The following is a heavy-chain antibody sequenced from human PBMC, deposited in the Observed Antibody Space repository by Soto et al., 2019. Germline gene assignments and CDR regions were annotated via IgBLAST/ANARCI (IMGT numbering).Heavy chain of an antibody. D-gene: IGHD3-22*01. Sequence: SETLSLTCAVSGGSISSGGYSWSWIRQPPGKGLEWIGYIYHSGSTYYNPSLKSRVTISVDRSKNQFSLKLSSVTAADTAVYYCARVNSSACWFDPWGQGTLVTVS. J-gene: IGHJ5*02. CDR2: IYHSGST. CDR3: ARVNSSACWFDP. V-gene: IGHV4-30-2*01. CDR1: GGSISSGGYS.